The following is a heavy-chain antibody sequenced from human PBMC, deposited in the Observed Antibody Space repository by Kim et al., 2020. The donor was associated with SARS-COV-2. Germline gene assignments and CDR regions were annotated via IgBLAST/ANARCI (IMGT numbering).Heavy chain of an antibody. Sequence: SETLSLTCTVSGGSISGFHWSWIRQPPGKGLEWIGFIHYSGTTNYNPSLKSRVPISVDTSKNQFSLELSSVTAADTAVYYCGNMRGYAEHWGQGTLVPVS. V-gene: IGHV4-59*01. CDR3: GNMRGYAEH. J-gene: IGHJ1*01. CDR2: IHYSGTT. D-gene: IGHD2-2*01. CDR1: GGSISGFH.